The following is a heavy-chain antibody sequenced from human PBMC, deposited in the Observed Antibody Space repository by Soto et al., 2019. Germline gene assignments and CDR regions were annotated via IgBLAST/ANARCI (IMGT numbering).Heavy chain of an antibody. V-gene: IGHV1-8*01. D-gene: IGHD3-3*01. Sequence: ASVKVSCKASGYTFTSYDINWVRQATGQGLEWMGWMIPNSGNTGYAQKFQGRVTMTRNTSISTAYMELSSLRSEDTAVYYCARGIFHDFWSGYYLLGYYYYYMDVWGKGTTVTVSS. CDR2: MIPNSGNT. J-gene: IGHJ6*03. CDR1: GYTFTSYD. CDR3: ARGIFHDFWSGYYLLGYYYYYMDV.